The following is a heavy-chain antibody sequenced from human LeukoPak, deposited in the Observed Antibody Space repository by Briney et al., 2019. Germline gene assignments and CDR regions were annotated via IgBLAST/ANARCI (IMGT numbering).Heavy chain of an antibody. CDR1: GGSFSGYY. V-gene: IGHV4-34*01. CDR3: ARVRGATSHYYYYYYMDV. Sequence: SETLSLTCAVYGGSFSGYYWSWIRQPPGKGLEWIGEINHSGSTNYNPSLKGRVTISVDTSKNQFSLKLSSVTAADTAVYYCARVRGATSHYYYYYYMDVWGKGTTVTISS. CDR2: INHSGST. D-gene: IGHD1-26*01. J-gene: IGHJ6*03.